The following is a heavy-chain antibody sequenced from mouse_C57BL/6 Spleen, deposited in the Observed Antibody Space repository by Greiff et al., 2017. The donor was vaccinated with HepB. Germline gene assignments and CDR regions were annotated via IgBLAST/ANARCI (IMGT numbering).Heavy chain of an antibody. D-gene: IGHD2-5*01. CDR1: GYAFSSSW. CDR2: IYPGDGDT. CDR3: AAYYSKGTWCAY. V-gene: IGHV1-82*01. J-gene: IGHJ3*01. Sequence: QVQLKQSGPELVKPGASVKISCKASGYAFSSSWMNWVKQRPGKGLEWIGRIYPGDGDTNYNGKFKGNATLTADKSSSTAYMQLSSLTSEDSAVYFCAAYYSKGTWCAYWGQGTLGTVSA.